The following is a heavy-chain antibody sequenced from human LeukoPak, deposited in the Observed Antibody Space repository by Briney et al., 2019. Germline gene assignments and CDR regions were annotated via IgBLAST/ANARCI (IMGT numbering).Heavy chain of an antibody. Sequence: LSGRSLRLSCAASGFTFDDYAMHWVRQAPGKGLEWVSGISWSSGNIGYADSVKGRFTISRDNAKNSLYLQMNSLRAEDTAVYYCARSLRRFGEIDFWGQGTLVTVSS. J-gene: IGHJ4*02. CDR3: ARSLRRFGEIDF. CDR1: GFTFDDYA. D-gene: IGHD3-10*01. V-gene: IGHV3-9*01. CDR2: ISWSSGNI.